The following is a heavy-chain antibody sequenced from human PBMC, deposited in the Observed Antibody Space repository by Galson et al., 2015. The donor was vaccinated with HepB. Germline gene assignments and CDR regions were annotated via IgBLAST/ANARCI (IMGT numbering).Heavy chain of an antibody. V-gene: IGHV3-74*03. CDR3: AKGAYSNILLTGGWFDP. J-gene: IGHJ5*02. D-gene: IGHD6-13*01. Sequence: SLRLSCAVSGFTFSSVWMHWVRQVPGKGLVWVSRIDRDGTTTTYADSVKGRFTISRDNSRNTLFLQMNSLRVDDAGVYYCAKGAYSNILLTGGWFDPWGQGTQVTVSS. CDR2: IDRDGTTT. CDR1: GFTFSSVW.